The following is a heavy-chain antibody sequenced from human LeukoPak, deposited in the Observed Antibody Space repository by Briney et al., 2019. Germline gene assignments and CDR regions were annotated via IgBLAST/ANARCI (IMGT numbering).Heavy chain of an antibody. J-gene: IGHJ3*02. CDR3: ARDIVVVVAATFSYDAFDI. V-gene: IGHV1-46*01. D-gene: IGHD2-15*01. Sequence: ASVTVSCKASGYTFTSYYMHWVRQAPGQGLEWLGIINPSGGSTSYAQKFQGRVTMTRDTSTSTVYMELSSLRSEDTAAYYCARDIVVVVAATFSYDAFDIWGQGTMVTVSS. CDR2: INPSGGST. CDR1: GYTFTSYY.